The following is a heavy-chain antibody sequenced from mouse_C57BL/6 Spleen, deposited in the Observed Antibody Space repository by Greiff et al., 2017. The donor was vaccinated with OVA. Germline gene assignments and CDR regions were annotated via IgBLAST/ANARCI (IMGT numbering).Heavy chain of an antibody. J-gene: IGHJ2*01. D-gene: IGHD2-5*01. CDR1: GYAFSSYW. V-gene: IGHV1-80*01. CDR3: ARSESNYYCDD. Sequence: VQLQESGAELVKPGASVKISCKASGYAFSSYWMNWVKQRPGKGLEWIGQIYPGDGDTNYNGKFKGKATLTADKSSSTAYMQRSSLTSEDSAVYFCARSESNYYCDDWGQGTTLTVSS. CDR2: IYPGDGDT.